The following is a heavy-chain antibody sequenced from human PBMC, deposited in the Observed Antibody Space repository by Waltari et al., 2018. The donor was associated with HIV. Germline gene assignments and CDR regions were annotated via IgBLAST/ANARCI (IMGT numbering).Heavy chain of an antibody. D-gene: IGHD4-17*01. CDR1: GFIFSTYE. V-gene: IGHV3-48*03. Sequence: VQLVDSGGGLVQPGGSLRLSCAASGFIFSTYEMTWVRQAPGKGLEWVSYMSSSGNTRYYADSVKGRFTISRDNAKNSMYLQMNSLTAEDTAVYFCTRGDGDYGGFDYWGQGTLVTVSS. CDR3: TRGDGDYGGFDY. CDR2: MSSSGNTR. J-gene: IGHJ4*02.